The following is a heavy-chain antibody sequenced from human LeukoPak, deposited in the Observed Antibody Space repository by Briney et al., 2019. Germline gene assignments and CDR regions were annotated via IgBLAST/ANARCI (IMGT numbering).Heavy chain of an antibody. V-gene: IGHV3-66*01. Sequence: GGSLRLSCAAFGFTVSSNYMSWVRQAPGKGLEWVSVIYSGGSTYYADSVKGRFTISRDNSKNTLYLQMNSLRAEDTAVYYCARDPPNYYDSSGYYYGGQGTLVTVSS. CDR3: ARDPPNYYDSSGYYY. CDR2: IYSGGST. D-gene: IGHD3-22*01. CDR1: GFTVSSNY. J-gene: IGHJ4*02.